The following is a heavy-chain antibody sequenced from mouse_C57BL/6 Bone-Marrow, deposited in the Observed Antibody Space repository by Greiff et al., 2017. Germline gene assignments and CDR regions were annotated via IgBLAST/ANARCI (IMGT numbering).Heavy chain of an antibody. V-gene: IGHV1-18*01. D-gene: IGHD2-4*01. J-gene: IGHJ1*03. CDR2: INPNNGGT. Sequence: VQLQQSGPELVKPGASVKIPCKASGYTFTDYNMDWVKQSHGKSLEWIGDINPNNGGTIYNQKFKGKATLTVDKSSSTAYMELRSLTSEDTAVYYCARCGITTRRWYFDVWGTGTTVTVSS. CDR1: GYTFTDYN. CDR3: ARCGITTRRWYFDV.